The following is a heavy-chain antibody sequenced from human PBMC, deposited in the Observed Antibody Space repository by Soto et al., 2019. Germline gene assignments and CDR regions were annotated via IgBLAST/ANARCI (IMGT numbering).Heavy chain of an antibody. D-gene: IGHD6-13*01. CDR2: INHSGST. Sequence: SETLSLTCAVYGGAFSGYYWSWIRQPPGKGLEWIGEINHSGSTNYNPSLKSRVTISVDTSKNQFSLKLSSVTAADTAVYYCARGGRGGRKQQLGRGYYYYYYMDVWGKGTTVTVS. J-gene: IGHJ6*03. V-gene: IGHV4-34*01. CDR1: GGAFSGYY. CDR3: ARGGRGGRKQQLGRGYYYYYYMDV.